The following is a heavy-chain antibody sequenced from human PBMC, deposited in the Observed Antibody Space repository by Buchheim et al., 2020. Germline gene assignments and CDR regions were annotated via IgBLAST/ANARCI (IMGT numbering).Heavy chain of an antibody. CDR1: GGTFSSYT. V-gene: IGHV1-69*08. Sequence: QVQLVQSGAEVKKPGSSVKVSCKASGGTFSSYTISWVRQAPGQGLEWMGRIIPILGIANYAQKFQGRVTITADKSTSTAYMELSSLRSEDTAVYYCARDLRFWSGGSCYPKDNWFDPWGQGTL. CDR2: IIPILGIA. D-gene: IGHD2-15*01. CDR3: ARDLRFWSGGSCYPKDNWFDP. J-gene: IGHJ5*02.